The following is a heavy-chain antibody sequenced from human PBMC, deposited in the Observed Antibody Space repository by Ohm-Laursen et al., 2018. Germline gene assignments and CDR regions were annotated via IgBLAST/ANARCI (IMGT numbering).Heavy chain of an antibody. V-gene: IGHV4-59*08. Sequence: TLSLTCTVSGGSISGYYWSWIRQSPGKGLEWIGYIYHTGSTKYNPSLKSRVTISVDTPMNQFSLRPSSVTAADTAVYFCARHKRYTYGALTYWGQGTLVTVSS. CDR2: IYHTGST. D-gene: IGHD5-18*01. J-gene: IGHJ4*02. CDR3: ARHKRYTYGALTY. CDR1: GGSISGYY.